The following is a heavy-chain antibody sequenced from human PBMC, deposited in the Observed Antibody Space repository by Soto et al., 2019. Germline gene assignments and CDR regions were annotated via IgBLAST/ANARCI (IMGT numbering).Heavy chain of an antibody. CDR3: ARASRLRYFDWFPGAFDI. J-gene: IGHJ3*02. CDR1: GGSISSGGYY. V-gene: IGHV4-31*03. CDR2: IYYSGST. D-gene: IGHD3-9*01. Sequence: SGTLSLTCTVSGGSISSGGYYWSWIRQHPGKGLEWIGYIYYSGSTYYNPSLKSRVTISVDTSKNQFSLKLSSVTAADTAVYYCARASRLRYFDWFPGAFDIWGEGTMVTVSS.